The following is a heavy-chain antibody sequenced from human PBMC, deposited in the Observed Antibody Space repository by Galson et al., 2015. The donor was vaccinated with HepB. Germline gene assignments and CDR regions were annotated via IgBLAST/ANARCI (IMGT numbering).Heavy chain of an antibody. Sequence: SLRLSCAAAGFTFSSYAMSWVRQAPGKGLEWVSAISGSGGSTYYADSVKGRFTISRDNSKNTLYLQMNSLRAEDTAVYYCAKISRPAMVRGPPRMNYYYYYGMDVWGQGTTVTVSS. V-gene: IGHV3-23*01. J-gene: IGHJ6*02. CDR2: ISGSGGST. CDR1: GFTFSSYA. CDR3: AKISRPAMVRGPPRMNYYYYYGMDV. D-gene: IGHD3-10*01.